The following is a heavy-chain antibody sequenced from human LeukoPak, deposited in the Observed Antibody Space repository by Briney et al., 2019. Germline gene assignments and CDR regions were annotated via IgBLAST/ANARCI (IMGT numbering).Heavy chain of an antibody. D-gene: IGHD1-26*01. CDR1: GYIFTEYY. CDR2: LNSSGGST. V-gene: IGHV1-46*01. J-gene: IGHJ4*02. CDR3: ARDRWELPYYFDY. Sequence: ASVKVSCKKSGYIFTEYYIHWVRQAPGQGLEWMGVLNSSGGSTTYAQKFQGRITMTRDASTSTVYMELRSLRSEDTAVYYCARDRWELPYYFDYWGQGTLVTVSS.